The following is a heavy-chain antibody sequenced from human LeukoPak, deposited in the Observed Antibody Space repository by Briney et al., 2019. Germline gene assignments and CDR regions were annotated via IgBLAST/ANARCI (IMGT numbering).Heavy chain of an antibody. CDR1: GFTFTTRSA. CDR3: AAPYSSTWFDY. CDR2: IVVGSDNT. J-gene: IGHJ4*02. V-gene: IGHV1-58*01. Sequence: ASVKVSCKASGFTFTTRSAVQWVRQARGQRLEWIGWIVVGSDNTNYAQKFQERVTITRDMSTSTAYMELSSLRSEDMAVYYCAAPYSSTWFDYWGQGTLVTVSS. D-gene: IGHD6-13*01.